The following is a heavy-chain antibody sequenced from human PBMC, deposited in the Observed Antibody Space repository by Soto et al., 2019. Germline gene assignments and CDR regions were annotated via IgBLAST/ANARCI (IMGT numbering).Heavy chain of an antibody. CDR1: GCTLTELS. Sequence: ASVKVSCKVSGCTLTELSMHWVRQAPGKGLEWMGGFDPEDGEIIYAQKFQGRVTMTEDTSTDTAYMELSSLRSEDTAVYCCAGPGSWAFDIWGQGTMVTVSS. J-gene: IGHJ3*02. CDR2: FDPEDGEI. CDR3: AGPGSWAFDI. D-gene: IGHD6-6*01. V-gene: IGHV1-24*01.